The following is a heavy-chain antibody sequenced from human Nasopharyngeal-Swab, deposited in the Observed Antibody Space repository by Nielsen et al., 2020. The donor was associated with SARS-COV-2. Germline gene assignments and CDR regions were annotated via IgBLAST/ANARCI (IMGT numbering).Heavy chain of an antibody. CDR1: GFTFSSYA. CDR2: ISDSGGST. Sequence: GESLKISCAASGFTFSSYAMSWVRQAPGKGLEWVSAISDSGGSTYYADSVKGRFTISRDNSKNTLYLQMNSLRAEDTAVYYCAKHGLLWFGELSRWFDPWGQGTLVTVSS. J-gene: IGHJ5*02. V-gene: IGHV3-23*01. CDR3: AKHGLLWFGELSRWFDP. D-gene: IGHD3-10*01.